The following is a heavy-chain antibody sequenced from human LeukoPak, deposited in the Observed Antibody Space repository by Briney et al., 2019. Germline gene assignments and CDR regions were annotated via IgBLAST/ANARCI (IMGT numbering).Heavy chain of an antibody. J-gene: IGHJ5*02. V-gene: IGHV3-30-3*01. D-gene: IGHD3-3*01. CDR1: GFTFSSYA. Sequence: GGSLRLSCAASGFTFSSYAMHWVRQAPGKGLEWVAVISYDGSNKYYADSVKGRFTISRDNAKNSLYLQMNSLRAEDTAVYYCARAQEVLRFLEWLTDWFDPWGQGTLVTVSS. CDR3: ARAQEVLRFLEWLTDWFDP. CDR2: ISYDGSNK.